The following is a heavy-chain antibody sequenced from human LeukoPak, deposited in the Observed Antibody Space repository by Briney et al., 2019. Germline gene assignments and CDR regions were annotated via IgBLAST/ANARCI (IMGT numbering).Heavy chain of an antibody. V-gene: IGHV1-3*01. D-gene: IGHD1-26*01. Sequence: RASVKVSCKASGYTFTKYAIHWVREAPGQRFEWMVWINVANVHTKYSYKCQDRITITSDTSATTAYMELRSLRSEDTAVYYCARDCGLGATQKPLRDCPWGQGTLVTVSS. J-gene: IGHJ5*02. CDR1: GYTFTKYA. CDR3: ARDCGLGATQKPLRDCP. CDR2: INVANVHT.